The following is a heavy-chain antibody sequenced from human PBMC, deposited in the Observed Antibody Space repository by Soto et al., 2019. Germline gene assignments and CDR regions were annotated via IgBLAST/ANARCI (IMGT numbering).Heavy chain of an antibody. CDR1: GGSISSGAYY. CDR2: IYYSGST. CDR3: AIYDSSGYRGFQH. J-gene: IGHJ1*01. D-gene: IGHD3-22*01. V-gene: IGHV4-31*03. Sequence: QVQLQESGPGLVKPSQTLSLTCTVSGGSISSGAYYWSWIRQHPGKGLEWIGYIYYSGSTYYNPSLKCRVTISVDTSKNPFSLKLSSVTAADTAVYYCAIYDSSGYRGFQHWGQGTLVTVSS.